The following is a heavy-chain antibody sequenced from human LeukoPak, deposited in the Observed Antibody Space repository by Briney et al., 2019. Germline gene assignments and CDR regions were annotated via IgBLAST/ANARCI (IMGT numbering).Heavy chain of an antibody. V-gene: IGHV1-18*01. CDR1: GGTFSSYA. CDR3: AREPDYYDRGSEGY. CDR2: ISAYNGNT. D-gene: IGHD3-22*01. Sequence: ASVKVSCKASGGTFSSYAISWVRQAPGQGLEWMGWISAYNGNTNYAQKLQGRVTMTTDTSTSTAYMELRSLRSDDTAVYYCAREPDYYDRGSEGYWGQGTLVTVSS. J-gene: IGHJ4*02.